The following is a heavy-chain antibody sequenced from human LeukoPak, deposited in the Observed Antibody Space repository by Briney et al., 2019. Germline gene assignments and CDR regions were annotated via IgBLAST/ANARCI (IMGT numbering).Heavy chain of an antibody. Sequence: SETLSLTCTVSGYSISSGYYWGWIRQPPGKGLQWIGSIYQSGSTYYNPSLKSRVTISVDTSKNQFSLKLSSVTAADTAVYYCARAISRRLDYWGQGTLVTVSS. CDR2: IYQSGST. CDR3: ARAISRRLDY. CDR1: GYSISSGYY. D-gene: IGHD3-9*01. J-gene: IGHJ4*02. V-gene: IGHV4-38-2*02.